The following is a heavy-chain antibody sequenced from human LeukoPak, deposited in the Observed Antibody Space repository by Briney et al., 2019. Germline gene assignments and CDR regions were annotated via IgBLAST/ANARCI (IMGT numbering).Heavy chain of an antibody. J-gene: IGHJ4*02. CDR2: IKSKTDGGST. CDR3: AKDNGYSYGFDGD. CDR1: GFTFSNAW. D-gene: IGHD5-18*01. V-gene: IGHV3-15*01. Sequence: PGGSLRLSCAASGFTFSNAWMSWVRQAPGKGLEWVGRIKSKTDGGSTDYAAPGKGRFTISRDDSKNTLYLQMNSLRAEDTAVYYCAKDNGYSYGFDGDWGQGTLVTVSS.